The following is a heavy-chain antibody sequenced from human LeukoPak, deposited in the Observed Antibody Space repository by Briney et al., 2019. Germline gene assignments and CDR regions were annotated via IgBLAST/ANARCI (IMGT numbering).Heavy chain of an antibody. J-gene: IGHJ6*04. CDR2: INWNSGSI. D-gene: IGHD6-6*01. CDR3: AKWWSSSSSYGMDV. CDR1: GFTFDDYA. Sequence: GGSLRLSCAASGFTFDDYAMHWVRQAPGKGLEWVSGINWNSGSIGYADSVKGRFTISRDNAKNSLYLQMNSLSAEDMALYYCAKWWSSSSSYGMDVWGKGTTVTVPS. V-gene: IGHV3-9*03.